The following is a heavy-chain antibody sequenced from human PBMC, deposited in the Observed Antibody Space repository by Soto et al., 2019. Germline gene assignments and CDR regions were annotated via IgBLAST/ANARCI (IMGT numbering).Heavy chain of an antibody. Sequence: SVKVSCKASGGTFSSYAISWVRQAPGQGLEWMGGIIPIFGTANYAQKFQGRVTITADESTSTAYMELSSLRSEDTAVYYCARLSARRNYYYYYGMDVWGQGTTVTAP. CDR2: IIPIFGTA. V-gene: IGHV1-69*13. J-gene: IGHJ6*02. CDR3: ARLSARRNYYYYYGMDV. D-gene: IGHD6-6*01. CDR1: GGTFSSYA.